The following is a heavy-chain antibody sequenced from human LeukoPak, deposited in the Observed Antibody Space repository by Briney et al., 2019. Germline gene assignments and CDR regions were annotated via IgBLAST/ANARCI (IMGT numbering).Heavy chain of an antibody. CDR3: ARGPITMIVVARGNWFDP. D-gene: IGHD3-22*01. CDR2: INHGGST. Sequence: PSETLSLTCAVYGGSFSGYYWSWIRQPPGKGLEWIGEINHGGSTNYNPSLKSRVTISVDTSKNQFSLKLSSVTAADTAVYYCARGPITMIVVARGNWFDPWGQGTRVTVSS. V-gene: IGHV4-34*01. J-gene: IGHJ5*02. CDR1: GGSFSGYY.